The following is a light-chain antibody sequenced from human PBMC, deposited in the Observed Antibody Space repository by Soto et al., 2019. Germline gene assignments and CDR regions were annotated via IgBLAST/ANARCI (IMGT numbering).Light chain of an antibody. CDR1: QSVSSN. CDR3: QQHDNWTLN. CDR2: GAS. J-gene: IGKJ2*01. Sequence: EIVMTQSPATMSVSPGERATLSCRASQSVSSNLAWYQQKPGQAPRLLIYGASTRATGIPARFSGSGSGTEFSLTISSLQSEDFAFYYCQQHDNWTLNFGQGTELEIK. V-gene: IGKV3-15*01.